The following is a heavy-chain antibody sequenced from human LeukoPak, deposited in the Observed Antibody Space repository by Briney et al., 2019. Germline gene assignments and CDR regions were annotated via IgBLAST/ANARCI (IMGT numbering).Heavy chain of an antibody. J-gene: IGHJ3*02. CDR3: ARTHILSYAFDI. V-gene: IGHV4-59*01. CDR2: IYYSGST. CDR1: GGSISSYY. Sequence: SETLSLTCTVSGGSISSYYWSWIRQPPGKGLEWIGYIYYSGSTNYNPSLKSRVTISVDTSKNQFSLKLSSVTAADTAVYYCARTHILSYAFDIWGQGTMVTVSS. D-gene: IGHD3-9*01.